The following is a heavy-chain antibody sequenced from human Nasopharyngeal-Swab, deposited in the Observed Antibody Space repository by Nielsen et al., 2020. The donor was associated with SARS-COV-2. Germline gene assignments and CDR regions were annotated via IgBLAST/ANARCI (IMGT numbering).Heavy chain of an antibody. CDR3: ARDLYYDILTGCYTYYYGMDV. CDR2: IIPIFGTA. D-gene: IGHD3-9*01. J-gene: IGHJ6*02. V-gene: IGHV1-69*13. CDR1: GGTFSSYA. Sequence: SVKVSCKASGGTFSSYAISWVRQAPGQGLEWMGGIIPIFGTANYAQKFQGRVTITADESTSTAYMELSSLRSEDTAVYYCARDLYYDILTGCYTYYYGMDVWGQGTTVTVSS.